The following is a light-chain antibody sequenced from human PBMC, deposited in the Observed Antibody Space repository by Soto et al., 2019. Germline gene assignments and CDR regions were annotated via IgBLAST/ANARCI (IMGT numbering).Light chain of an antibody. Sequence: GDRVTITCRASQSISSWLAWYQQKPGKAPKLLIYDASSLESGVPSRFSGSGSGTEFTLTISSLQPDDFATYYCQQYNSYSATFGQGTKVEIK. V-gene: IGKV1-5*01. CDR1: QSISSW. J-gene: IGKJ1*01. CDR2: DAS. CDR3: QQYNSYSAT.